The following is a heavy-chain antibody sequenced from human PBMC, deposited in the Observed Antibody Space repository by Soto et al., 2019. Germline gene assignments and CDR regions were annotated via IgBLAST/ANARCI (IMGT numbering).Heavy chain of an antibody. D-gene: IGHD3-3*01. V-gene: IGHV3-7*03. CDR3: ARAYYDFWSGYFPYGMDV. J-gene: IGHJ6*02. Sequence: RLSCAASGFTFSSYWMSWVRQAPGKGLEWVANIKQDGSEKYYVDSVKGRFTISRDNAENSLYLQMNSLRAEDTAVYYCARAYYDFWSGYFPYGMDVWGQGTTVTVSS. CDR2: IKQDGSEK. CDR1: GFTFSSYW.